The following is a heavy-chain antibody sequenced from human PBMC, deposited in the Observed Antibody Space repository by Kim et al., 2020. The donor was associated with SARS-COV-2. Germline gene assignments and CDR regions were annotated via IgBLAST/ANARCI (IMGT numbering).Heavy chain of an antibody. CDR1: GYTFTNYA. CDR2: INTGNGNT. Sequence: ASVKVSCKTSGYTFTNYAMHWVRQAPGQSLEWMGWINTGNGNTRYSQKFQGRVTITRDTPASTAYMELSSLTSEDTAVYYCAVGGNSGYYYYLEYLGQGTLVTVSS. CDR3: AVGGNSGYYYYLEY. J-gene: IGHJ4*02. D-gene: IGHD3-22*01. V-gene: IGHV1-3*04.